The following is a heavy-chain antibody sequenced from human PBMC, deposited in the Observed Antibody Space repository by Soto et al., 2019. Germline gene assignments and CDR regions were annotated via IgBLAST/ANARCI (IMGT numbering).Heavy chain of an antibody. CDR1: GGTFSSYS. CDR3: ARDGGRHSGGIDY. J-gene: IGHJ4*02. CDR2: IIPIFGTA. V-gene: IGHV1-69*01. Sequence: QVQLVQSGAEVKKPGSSVKVSCKASGGTFSSYSINWVRQAPGQGLEWMGEIIPIFGTANYAQKFHGRVTITADESTRTAYMELSSLRSEDTAVYYCARDGGRHSGGIDYWGQGTLVTVSS. D-gene: IGHD1-26*01.